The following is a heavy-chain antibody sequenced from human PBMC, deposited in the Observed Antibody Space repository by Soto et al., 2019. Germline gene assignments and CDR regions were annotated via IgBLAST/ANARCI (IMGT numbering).Heavy chain of an antibody. CDR3: AISGDYDNYYYYGMDV. D-gene: IGHD4-17*01. J-gene: IGHJ6*02. CDR1: GGSFSGYY. V-gene: IGHV4-34*01. CDR2: INHSGST. Sequence: ASETLSLTCAVYGGSFSGYYWSWIRQPPGKGLEWIGEINHSGSTNYNPSLKSRVTISVDTSKNQFSLKLSSVTAADTAVYYCAISGDYDNYYYYGMDVWGQGTTVTVSS.